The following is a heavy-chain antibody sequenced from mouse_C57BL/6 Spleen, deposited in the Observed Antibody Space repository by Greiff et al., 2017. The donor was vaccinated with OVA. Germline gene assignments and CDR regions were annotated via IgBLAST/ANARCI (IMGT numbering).Heavy chain of an antibody. J-gene: IGHJ4*01. CDR2: ISSGGSYT. CDR3: ARHGGEMDY. V-gene: IGHV5-6*01. CDR1: GFTFSSYG. Sequence: EVQLVESGGDLVKPGGSLKLSCAASGFTFSSYGMSWVRQTPDKRLEWVATISSGGSYTYYPDSVKGRFTISRDNAKNTLYLQMSSLKSEDTAMYYCARHGGEMDYWGQGTSVTVSS.